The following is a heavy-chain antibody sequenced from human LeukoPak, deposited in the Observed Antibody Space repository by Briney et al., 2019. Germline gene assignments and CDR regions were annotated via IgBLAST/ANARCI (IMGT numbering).Heavy chain of an antibody. CDR1: GYIFTGYY. D-gene: IGHD2-8*01. V-gene: IGHV1-2*02. Sequence: ASVKVSCKASGYIFTGYYMHRVRQAPGQGLEWMGWINPNSGGTDYAQKFQGRVTMTRDTSISTAYMELSSLRPDDTAVYYCARIHCTNGVCNTFFEFWGQGTLVTVSS. CDR2: INPNSGGT. CDR3: ARIHCTNGVCNTFFEF. J-gene: IGHJ4*02.